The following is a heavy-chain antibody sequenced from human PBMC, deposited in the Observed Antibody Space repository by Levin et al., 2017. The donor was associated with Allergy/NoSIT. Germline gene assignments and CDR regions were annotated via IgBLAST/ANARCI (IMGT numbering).Heavy chain of an antibody. D-gene: IGHD6-13*01. CDR3: ASSYSGSLAVDY. V-gene: IGHV4-39*01. J-gene: IGHJ4*02. CDR1: GGSITSSSYY. Sequence: GSLRLSCSVSGGSITSSSYYWGWIRQPPGTGLEWIGSVYYSGSTYYNPSLKSRVTISVDTSKNQFSLKLSSVTAADTAVYYCASSYSGSLAVDYWGQGTLVTVST. CDR2: VYYSGST.